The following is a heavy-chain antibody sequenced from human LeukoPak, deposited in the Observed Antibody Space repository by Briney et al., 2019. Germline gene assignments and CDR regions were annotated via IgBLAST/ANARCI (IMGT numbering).Heavy chain of an antibody. J-gene: IGHJ4*02. CDR2: IYYSGNT. CDR3: ARGIVYGSGSYYKAYYFDS. Sequence: PSETLSLTCTVSGVSISSSNSYWGWIRQPPGKGLEWIGSIYYSGNTYYNASLKSQVSISIDTSKNQFSLNLTSVTAADTAVYFCARGIVYGSGSYYKAYYFDSWGQGTLVTVSS. CDR1: GVSISSSNSY. V-gene: IGHV4-39*01. D-gene: IGHD3-10*01.